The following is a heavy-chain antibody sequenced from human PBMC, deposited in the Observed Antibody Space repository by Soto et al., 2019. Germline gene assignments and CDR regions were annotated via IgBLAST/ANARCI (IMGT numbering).Heavy chain of an antibody. D-gene: IGHD5-12*01. V-gene: IGHV2-5*05. CDR2: VYWDDDK. CDR1: GFSLSTNGMG. J-gene: IGHJ4*02. CDR3: ARLTRGVYDSGRLWEKFDY. Sequence: QITVKESGLTLVKPTQTLTLTCTFSGFSLSTNGMGVGWIGQSPGKPLEWLAFVYWDDDKRSGPSLRSRLTIPQDTSKNQVDLTMTTMDPVDTATYFCARLTRGVYDSGRLWEKFDYWGQGTLVTVSS.